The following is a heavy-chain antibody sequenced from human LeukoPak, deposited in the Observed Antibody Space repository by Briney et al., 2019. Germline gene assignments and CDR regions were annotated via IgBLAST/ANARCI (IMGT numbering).Heavy chain of an antibody. D-gene: IGHD1-1*01. CDR3: ARDSGNWKFDY. CDR2: ISYDGSNT. CDR1: GFTFSSYG. J-gene: IGHJ4*02. Sequence: PGGSLRLSCAASGFTFSSYGMQWVRQAPGKGLEWVAVISYDGSNTYYADSMKGRFTISRDNSKNTLYLQMNSLRAEDTAVYYCARDSGNWKFDYWGQGTLVTVSS. V-gene: IGHV3-30*03.